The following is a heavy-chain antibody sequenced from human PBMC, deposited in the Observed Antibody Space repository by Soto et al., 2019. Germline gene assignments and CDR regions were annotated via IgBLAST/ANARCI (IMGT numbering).Heavy chain of an antibody. CDR1: GGSISIYY. Sequence: SDTLSLTCTVSGGSISIYYWSWIRQPPGKGLEWIGYIYYSGSTNYNPSLKSRVTISVDTSKNQFSLKLSSVTAADTAVYYCASGTEVSPSWDVWGQGTTVTVSS. J-gene: IGHJ6*02. D-gene: IGHD1-26*01. CDR3: ASGTEVSPSWDV. CDR2: IYYSGST. V-gene: IGHV4-59*12.